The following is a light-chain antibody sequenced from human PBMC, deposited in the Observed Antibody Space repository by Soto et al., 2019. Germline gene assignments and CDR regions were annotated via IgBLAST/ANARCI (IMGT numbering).Light chain of an antibody. J-gene: IGKJ1*01. CDR3: QQYNDYSWT. Sequence: IQMTQSPSTLPASVGDRVAITCRASQSIGIWLAWYQKKPGKAPRFLIYKASTLQTGVPSRFSGSGSGTEFTLTISSLQPDDFATYYCQQYNDYSWTFGQGTKVEIK. V-gene: IGKV1-5*03. CDR1: QSIGIW. CDR2: KAS.